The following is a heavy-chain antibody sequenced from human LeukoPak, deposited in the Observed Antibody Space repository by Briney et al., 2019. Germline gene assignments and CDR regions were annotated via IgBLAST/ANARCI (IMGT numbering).Heavy chain of an antibody. D-gene: IGHD3-22*01. CDR3: AKDRVDSSGYYYAIDY. V-gene: IGHV3-23*01. CDR2: ISGSGGST. Sequence: GGSLRLSCAASGFNFGSYAMSWVRQAPGKGLEWVSSISGSGGSTYYADSVKGRFTISRDNSNNTLYLQMNSLRAEDTAVYYCAKDRVDSSGYYYAIDYWGQGTLVTVSS. CDR1: GFNFGSYA. J-gene: IGHJ4*02.